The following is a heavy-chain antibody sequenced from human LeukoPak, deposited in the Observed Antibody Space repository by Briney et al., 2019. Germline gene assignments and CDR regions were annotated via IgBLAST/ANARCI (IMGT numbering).Heavy chain of an antibody. CDR3: ARSVASYYGPGNAFDI. D-gene: IGHD1-26*01. Sequence: GASVKVSCKASGYTFTSYGISWVRQAPGQGLEWMGWISAYNGNTSYAQKLQGRVTMTTDTSTSTAYMELRSLRSDDTAVYYCARSVASYYGPGNAFDIWGQGTMVTVSS. CDR2: ISAYNGNT. CDR1: GYTFTSYG. J-gene: IGHJ3*02. V-gene: IGHV1-18*01.